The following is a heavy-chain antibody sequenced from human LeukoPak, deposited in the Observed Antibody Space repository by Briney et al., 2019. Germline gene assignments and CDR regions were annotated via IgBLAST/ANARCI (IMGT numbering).Heavy chain of an antibody. D-gene: IGHD6-19*01. CDR1: GFTFDDYA. J-gene: IGHJ2*01. CDR3: AKDMAGTRLWYFDL. V-gene: IGHV3-9*01. CDR2: ISWNSGSI. Sequence: GGSLRLSCAASGFTFDDYAMHWVRQAPGKGLEWVSGISWNSGSIGYADSVKGRFTISRDNAKNSLYLQMNSLRAEDTALYYCAKDMAGTRLWYFDLWGRGTLVTVSS.